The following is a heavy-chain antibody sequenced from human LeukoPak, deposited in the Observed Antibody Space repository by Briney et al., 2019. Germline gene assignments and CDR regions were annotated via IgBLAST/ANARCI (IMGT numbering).Heavy chain of an antibody. CDR1: GFTPDDYA. V-gene: IGHV3-43*02. Sequence: GGSLRLSCVASGFTPDDYALHWVRQAPGKGLEWISLISGDGDNTYYADSVRGRFTISRDNSKNSLYLQMSSLRAEDTALYYCAKGVRSGTYYNCFDPWGQGTLVTVSS. D-gene: IGHD1-26*01. J-gene: IGHJ5*02. CDR3: AKGVRSGTYYNCFDP. CDR2: ISGDGDNT.